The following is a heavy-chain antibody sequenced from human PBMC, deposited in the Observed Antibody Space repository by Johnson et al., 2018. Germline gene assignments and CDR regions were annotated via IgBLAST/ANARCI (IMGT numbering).Heavy chain of an antibody. V-gene: IGHV3-49*03. CDR3: SGTLFGVVPWSYYFDY. D-gene: IGHD3-3*01. CDR2: IRSKTYGGTT. CDR1: GFTFGDYA. J-gene: IGHJ4*02. Sequence: VQLVQSGGGLVQPGRSLRLSCTASGFTFGDYAMSWFRQAPGKGLECVGFIRSKTYGGTTEYAESVKGRFTNSRDDSKSIAYLQMNTLETEDTAVYYCSGTLFGVVPWSYYFDYWGQGTLVTVSS.